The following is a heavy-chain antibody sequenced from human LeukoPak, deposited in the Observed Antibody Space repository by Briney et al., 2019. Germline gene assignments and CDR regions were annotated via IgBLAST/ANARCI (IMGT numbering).Heavy chain of an antibody. CDR2: ISANSGAT. Sequence: PGGSLRLSCAASGFTFNDYGMSWVRQVPGRGLEWVSVISANSGATYYADSVKGRFTISRDNAKNTLYLQMNNLRGEDTALYYCSKAGDTNYYRYGDYWGQGTLVTVSS. J-gene: IGHJ4*02. CDR3: SKAGDTNYYRYGDY. CDR1: GFTFNDYG. V-gene: IGHV3-23*01. D-gene: IGHD5-18*01.